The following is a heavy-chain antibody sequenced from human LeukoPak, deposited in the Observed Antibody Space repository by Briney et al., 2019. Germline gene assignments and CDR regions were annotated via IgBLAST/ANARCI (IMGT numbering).Heavy chain of an antibody. CDR2: IYSGGTT. V-gene: IGHV3-66*01. CDR3: ARGPYGSSGTPDAFDI. J-gene: IGHJ3*02. CDR1: GFTVSSDY. D-gene: IGHD3-10*01. Sequence: GGSLRLSCAASGFTVSSDYMSWVRQAPGKGLEWVSVIYSGGTTRYADSVKGRFTISRDNSKNTLYLQMNSLRAEDTAVYYCARGPYGSSGTPDAFDIWGQGTMVTVSS.